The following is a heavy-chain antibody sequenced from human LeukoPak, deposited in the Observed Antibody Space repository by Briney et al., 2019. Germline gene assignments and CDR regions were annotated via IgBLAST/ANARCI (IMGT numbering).Heavy chain of an antibody. CDR2: IYYSGST. V-gene: IGHV4-59*01. CDR1: GGSISSYY. Sequence: PSGTLSLTCTVSGGSISSYYWSWIRQPPGKGLEWIGYIYYSGSTNYNPSLKSRVTISVDTSKNQFSLKLSSVTAADTAVYYCARVRYGGGRGELRYWGQGTLVTVSS. J-gene: IGHJ4*02. CDR3: ARVRYGGGRGELRY. D-gene: IGHD3-16*01.